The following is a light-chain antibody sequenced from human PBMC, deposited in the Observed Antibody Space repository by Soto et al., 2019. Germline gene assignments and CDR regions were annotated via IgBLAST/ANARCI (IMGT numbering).Light chain of an antibody. CDR2: DAS. J-gene: IGKJ5*01. CDR1: QSVSSY. V-gene: IGKV3-11*01. Sequence: EIVLTQSPATLSLSPGERATLSCRASQSVSSYLVWYQQKPGQAPRLLIYDASNRATGIPARFSGSGSGTDFTLTISSLEPEDFAVYYCQQRSNFGQGTRLEIK. CDR3: QQRSN.